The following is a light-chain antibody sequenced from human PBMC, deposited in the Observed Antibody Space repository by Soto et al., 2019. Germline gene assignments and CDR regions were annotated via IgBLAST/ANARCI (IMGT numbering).Light chain of an antibody. CDR3: QQYNSYST. Sequence: DIQMTQSPSTLSASVGDRVTITCRAIHSISRWLAWYQQKPGKAPKLLIYDASSLESGVPSRFSGSGSGTEFTLTISSLQPDDFATYYCQQYNSYSTFGQGTRLEI. V-gene: IGKV1-5*01. J-gene: IGKJ5*01. CDR1: HSISRW. CDR2: DAS.